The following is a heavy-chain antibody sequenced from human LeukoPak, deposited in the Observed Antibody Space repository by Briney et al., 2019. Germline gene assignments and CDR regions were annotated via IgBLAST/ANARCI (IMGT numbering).Heavy chain of an antibody. J-gene: IGHJ6*02. CDR3: ASYGSGPSGYYYYGMDV. CDR2: MNPNSGNT. Sequence: GASVKVSCKASGYTFTSYDINWVRQATGQGLEWMGWMNPNSGNTGYAQKFQGRVTMTRNTSISTAYMELSSLRSEDTAVYYCASYGSGPSGYYYYGMDVWGQGTTVTVSS. CDR1: GYTFTSYD. V-gene: IGHV1-8*01. D-gene: IGHD3-10*01.